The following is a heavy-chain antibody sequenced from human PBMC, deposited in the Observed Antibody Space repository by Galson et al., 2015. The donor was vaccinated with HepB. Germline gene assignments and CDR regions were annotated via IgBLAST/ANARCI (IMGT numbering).Heavy chain of an antibody. V-gene: IGHV1-8*01. CDR2: MNTNSGNT. CDR1: GYIFTSYD. CDR3: TKASTYTRLRQHFYGMDI. J-gene: IGHJ6*02. Sequence: SVKVSCKASGYIFTSYDITWVRQATGQGLEWMGWMNTNSGNTGYAQKFQGRVTMTRNSAITTAYMELSSLRSEDTAVYYCTKASTYTRLRQHFYGMDIWGQGTTVTVSS. D-gene: IGHD5-12*01.